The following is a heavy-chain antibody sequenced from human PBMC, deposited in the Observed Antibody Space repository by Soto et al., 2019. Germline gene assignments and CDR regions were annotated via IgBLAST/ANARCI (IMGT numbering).Heavy chain of an antibody. CDR3: AREHIPGGYFDY. V-gene: IGHV1-69*13. J-gene: IGHJ4*02. CDR1: GGTFSSYA. Sequence: GAAVTVSCKASGGTFSSYAISWVRQAPGQGREWMGGIIPIFGTANYAQNFQGRVTNTADESTSTAYMGLSSLRSEDTAVYYCAREHIPGGYFDYWGQGTLVTVSS. D-gene: IGHD3-16*01. CDR2: IIPIFGTA.